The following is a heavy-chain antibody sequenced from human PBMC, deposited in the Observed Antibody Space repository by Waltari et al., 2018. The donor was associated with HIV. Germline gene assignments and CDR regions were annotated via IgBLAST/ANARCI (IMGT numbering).Heavy chain of an antibody. V-gene: IGHV3-23*01. CDR1: GFTFSSYA. J-gene: IGHJ6*02. CDR3: AKDLKYYDSSGYYPLNYYYYGMDV. Sequence: EVQLLESGGGLVQPGGSLRLSCAASGFTFSSYAMSWVRQAPGKGLAGVSAISGSGSTTNYGCSGKGQITISRDKSNNTLYLQMNSLRAEDTAVYYCAKDLKYYDSSGYYPLNYYYYGMDVWGQGTTVTVSS. CDR2: ISGSGSTT. D-gene: IGHD3-22*01.